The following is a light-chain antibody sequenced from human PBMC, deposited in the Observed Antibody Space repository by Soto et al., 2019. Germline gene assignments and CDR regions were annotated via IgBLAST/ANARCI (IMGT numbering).Light chain of an antibody. CDR3: SSYTTIPF. V-gene: IGLV2-14*01. J-gene: IGLJ2*01. CDR1: SSDVGRYNF. Sequence: QSALTQPASVSGSPGQSITISCTGTSSDVGRYNFVSWYQQHPGEVPKLIIYGVTNRPSGVSDRFSGSKSGNTASLTISGLQAEDEADYYCSSYTTIPFFGGATKLTVL. CDR2: GVT.